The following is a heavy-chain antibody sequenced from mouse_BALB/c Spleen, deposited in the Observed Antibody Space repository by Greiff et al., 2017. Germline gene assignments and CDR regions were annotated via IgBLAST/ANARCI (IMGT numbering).Heavy chain of an antibody. V-gene: IGHV1-14*01. CDR1: GYTFTSYV. J-gene: IGHJ4*01. Sequence: VQLKQSGPELVKPGASVKMSCKASGYTFTSYVMHWVKQKPGQGLEWIGYINPYNDGTKYNEKFKGKATLTSDKSSSTAYMELSSLTSEDSAVYYCARGTTTVVAYYYAMDYWGQGTSVTVSS. CDR3: ARGTTTVVAYYYAMDY. D-gene: IGHD1-1*01. CDR2: INPYNDGT.